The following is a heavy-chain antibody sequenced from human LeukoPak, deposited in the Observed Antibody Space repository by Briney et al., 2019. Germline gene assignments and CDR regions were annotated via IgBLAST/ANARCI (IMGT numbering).Heavy chain of an antibody. CDR1: GFTFSTFG. J-gene: IGHJ6*02. D-gene: IGHD6-19*01. Sequence: GGSLRLSCAASGFTFSTFGMYWVRQAPGKGLEWVAFIRYDGSDRYYADSVKGRFTISRDNSKNTVYLHMNSLRAKDTAVYSCAKESSGYSMDVWGQGTTVTVSS. CDR2: IRYDGSDR. CDR3: AKESSGYSMDV. V-gene: IGHV3-30*02.